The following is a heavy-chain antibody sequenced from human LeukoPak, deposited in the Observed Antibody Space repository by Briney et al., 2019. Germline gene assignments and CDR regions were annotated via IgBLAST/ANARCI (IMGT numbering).Heavy chain of an antibody. CDR2: ISGSGGST. D-gene: IGHD5-18*01. V-gene: IGHV3-23*01. Sequence: GGSLRLSCAASGFTFSSYAMSWVRQAPGKGLEWVSVISGSGGSTYYADSVKGRFTISRDNSKNTLFLQMNSLRAEDTAVYYCARDRPRVETTVVDYWGQGTLVTVSS. CDR1: GFTFSSYA. J-gene: IGHJ4*02. CDR3: ARDRPRVETTVVDY.